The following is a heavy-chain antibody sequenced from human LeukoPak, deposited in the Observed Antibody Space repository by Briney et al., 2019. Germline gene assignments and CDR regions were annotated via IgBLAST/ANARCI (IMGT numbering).Heavy chain of an antibody. J-gene: IGHJ6*03. Sequence: GGSLRLSCAASGFTFSSYWIHWVRQVPGKGLVWVSRIKDGGTTTDYADSVKGRFTISRDNSMNTLYLQMDSLRAEDTAVYHCAKVITTIGVVEASKKYYYMDVWGKGTTVTVSS. CDR3: AKVITTIGVVEASKKYYYMDV. V-gene: IGHV3-74*01. D-gene: IGHD3-3*01. CDR1: GFTFSSYW. CDR2: IKDGGTTT.